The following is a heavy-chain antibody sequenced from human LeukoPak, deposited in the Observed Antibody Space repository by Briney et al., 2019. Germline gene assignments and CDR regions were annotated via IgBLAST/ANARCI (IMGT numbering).Heavy chain of an antibody. D-gene: IGHD2-15*01. CDR1: GYTFTRYG. CDR2: ISGYNGNI. V-gene: IGHV1-18*01. J-gene: IGHJ4*02. Sequence: ASVTVSCTASGYTFTRYGISWVRQAPGQGLEWMGWISGYNGNIKYAQKVQGRDTMTTDTSTSTAYMELRSLRSDDTAVYYCARDCSGGSCYDGVDYWGQGTLVTV. CDR3: ARDCSGGSCYDGVDY.